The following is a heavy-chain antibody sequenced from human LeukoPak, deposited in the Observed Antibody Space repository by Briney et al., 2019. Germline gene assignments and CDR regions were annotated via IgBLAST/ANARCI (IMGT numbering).Heavy chain of an antibody. CDR2: IYTDGST. D-gene: IGHD2-2*01. J-gene: IGHJ4*02. CDR1: GYSVSDKP. CDR3: AARPTSTRGPYDY. Sequence: GGSLRLSCAASGYSVSDKPMTWVRQAAGKGLEWVSVIYTDGSTHYSESVRGRFYISRDNSKNTLYLQMNSLGAEDTAVYYCAARPTSTRGPYDYWGQGTLVTVSS. V-gene: IGHV3-66*01.